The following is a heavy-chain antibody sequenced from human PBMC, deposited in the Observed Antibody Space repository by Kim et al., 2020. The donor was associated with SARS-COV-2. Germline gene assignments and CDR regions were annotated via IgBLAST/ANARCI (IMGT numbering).Heavy chain of an antibody. Sequence: GNTNYAQNVQGRVTMTTDTSTSTAYMELRSLRSDDTAVYYCARGSGSGDIWGQGTMVTVSS. V-gene: IGHV1-18*01. D-gene: IGHD3-10*01. CDR3: ARGSGSGDI. CDR2: GNT. J-gene: IGHJ3*02.